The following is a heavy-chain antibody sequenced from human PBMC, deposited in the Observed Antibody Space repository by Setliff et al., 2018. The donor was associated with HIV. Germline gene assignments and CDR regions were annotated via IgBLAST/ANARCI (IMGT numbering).Heavy chain of an antibody. V-gene: IGHV1-2*07. Sequence: ASVKVSCKASGGSLTGSFIHWVRRAPGQGLEWMGWINPVTGGINYAHMFQGRVTMTRDTSIRTSYMELSSLTSDDTATYYCAKVGRCVGTTCPRWFDPWGQGTLVTVS. D-gene: IGHD2-21*01. CDR2: INPVTGGI. CDR1: GGSLTGSF. J-gene: IGHJ5*02. CDR3: AKVGRCVGTTCPRWFDP.